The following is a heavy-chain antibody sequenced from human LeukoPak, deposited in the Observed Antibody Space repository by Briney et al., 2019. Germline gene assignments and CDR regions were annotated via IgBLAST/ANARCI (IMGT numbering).Heavy chain of an antibody. V-gene: IGHV4-61*02. CDR1: GDSISRGRYY. CDR2: IYASGKT. Sequence: SETLSLTCTVSGDSISRGRYYWSWVRQPAGKELEWIGRIYASGKTDYNPYTPSLKSRVTISVDTSKNQFSLKLSSVTAADTAVYYCARNKGRYGSGRVHFDPWGQGTLVTVSS. CDR3: ARNKGRYGSGRVHFDP. J-gene: IGHJ5*02. D-gene: IGHD3-10*01.